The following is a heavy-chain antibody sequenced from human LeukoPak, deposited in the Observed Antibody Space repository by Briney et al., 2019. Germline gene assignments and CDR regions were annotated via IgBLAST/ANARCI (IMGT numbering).Heavy chain of an antibody. D-gene: IGHD2-2*02. CDR2: ISGSGGST. J-gene: IGHJ5*02. Sequence: GGSLRLSCAASGFTFSSYAMGWVRQAPGKGLEWVSAISGSGGSTYYADSVKGRFTISRDNSKNTLYLQMNSLRAEDTAVYYCAKDLEDCSSTSCYTPYNWFDPWGQGTLVTVSS. CDR3: AKDLEDCSSTSCYTPYNWFDP. CDR1: GFTFSSYA. V-gene: IGHV3-23*01.